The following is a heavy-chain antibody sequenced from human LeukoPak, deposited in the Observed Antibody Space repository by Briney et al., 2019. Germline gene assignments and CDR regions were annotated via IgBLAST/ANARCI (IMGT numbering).Heavy chain of an antibody. J-gene: IGHJ5*02. CDR1: GDSISSSY. CDR3: ARQASVVRGVIIPWFDP. D-gene: IGHD3-10*01. Sequence: SETLSLTCTASGDSISSSYWSWIRQPPGKGLEWIGYISYSGSTSSNPSLRSRVTMSLDTSKNQVSLKLSSVTAADTAVYYCARQASVVRGVIIPWFDPWGRGTLVTASS. CDR2: ISYSGST. V-gene: IGHV4-59*08.